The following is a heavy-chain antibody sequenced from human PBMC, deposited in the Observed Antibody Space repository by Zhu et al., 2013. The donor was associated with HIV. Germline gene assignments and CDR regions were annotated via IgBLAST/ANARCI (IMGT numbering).Heavy chain of an antibody. V-gene: IGHV1-69*01. CDR1: GGTFRSTM. CDR3: ARGATTGYSYFDY. Sequence: QVQLVQSGAEVKKPGSSVRVSCKASGGTFRSTMFAWVRQAPGQGLEWMGGIMPIFHTPHYAQNFQGRMTITADESTSTAYMELSSLRSEDTAVYFCARGATTGYSYFDYWGQGTLVTVSP. CDR2: IMPIFHTP. J-gene: IGHJ4*02. D-gene: IGHD3-9*01.